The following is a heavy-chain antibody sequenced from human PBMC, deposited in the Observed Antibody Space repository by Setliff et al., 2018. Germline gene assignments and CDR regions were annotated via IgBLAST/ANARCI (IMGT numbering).Heavy chain of an antibody. CDR3: ARIGFGYYSTSGAWYFDS. J-gene: IGHJ4*02. D-gene: IGHD2-8*01. CDR1: GYSFTSYT. V-gene: IGHV1-3*01. CDR2: ISPGNGNT. Sequence: ASVKVSCKASGYSFTSYTIHWARQAPGQGLEWMGWISPGNGNTAYSQKIQDRVTITRDTSASTAYMELSSLRSEDTAVYYCARIGFGYYSTSGAWYFDSWGQGTLVTVSS.